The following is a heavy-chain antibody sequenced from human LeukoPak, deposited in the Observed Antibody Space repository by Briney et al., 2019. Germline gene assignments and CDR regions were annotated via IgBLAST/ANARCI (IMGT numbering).Heavy chain of an antibody. V-gene: IGHV3-21*01. CDR1: GFTFSSYS. CDR2: ISSSSSYI. D-gene: IGHD3-9*01. CDR3: ARDEGYYDILTGSPGFDY. Sequence: PGGSLRLSCAASGFTFSSYSMNWVRQAPGKGLEWVSSISSSSSYIYYADSVKGRFTISRDNAKNSLYLQMNSLRAGDTAVYYCARDEGYYDILTGSPGFDYWGQGTLVTVSS. J-gene: IGHJ4*02.